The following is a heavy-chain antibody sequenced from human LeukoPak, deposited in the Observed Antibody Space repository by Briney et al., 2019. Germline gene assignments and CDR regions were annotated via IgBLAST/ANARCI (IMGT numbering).Heavy chain of an antibody. CDR1: GYTFTGYY. CDR3: ATGERDTAMANFDY. D-gene: IGHD5-18*01. Sequence: GASVKVSCKASGYTFTGYYMHWVRQAPGQGLEWMGWINPNSGGTNYAQKFQGRVTMTRDTSISTAYMELSSLRSEDTAVYYCATGERDTAMANFDYWGQGTLVTVSS. V-gene: IGHV1-2*02. J-gene: IGHJ4*02. CDR2: INPNSGGT.